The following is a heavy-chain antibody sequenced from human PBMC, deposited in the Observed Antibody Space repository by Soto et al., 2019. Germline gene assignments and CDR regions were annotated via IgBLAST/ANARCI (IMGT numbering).Heavy chain of an antibody. CDR2: IYYLGST. CDR1: GGSMSEYF. D-gene: IGHD3-10*01. V-gene: IGHV4-59*01. Sequence: SETLSLTCSVSGGSMSEYFWSWIRQSPGKGLEWIGYIYYLGSTDYNPSLKSRVTISVDTSKGQFSLRLTSVTAADTAVYYCARDGYDGSGSPYPAYWGPGTQVTVSS. J-gene: IGHJ4*02. CDR3: ARDGYDGSGSPYPAY.